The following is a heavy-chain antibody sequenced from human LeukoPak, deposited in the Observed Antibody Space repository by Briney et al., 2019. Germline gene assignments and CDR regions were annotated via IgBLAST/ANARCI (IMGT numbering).Heavy chain of an antibody. J-gene: IGHJ3*02. CDR3: AREVLSSGWYSGDALDI. CDR2: IYYSGST. V-gene: IGHV4-59*01. Sequence: KPSETLSLTCAVSGGSISSYYWSWIRQPPGKGLEWIGYIYYSGSTNYNPSLKSRVTISVDTSKNQFSLKLSSVTAADTAVYYCAREVLSSGWYSGDALDIWGQGTMVTVSS. CDR1: GGSISSYY. D-gene: IGHD6-19*01.